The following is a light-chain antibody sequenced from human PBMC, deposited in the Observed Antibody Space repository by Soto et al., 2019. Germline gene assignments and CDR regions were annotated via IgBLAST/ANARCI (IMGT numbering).Light chain of an antibody. CDR2: KAS. Sequence: DIQMTQSPSTLSASVGDRVTITCRASQSISSWLAWYQQKPGKAPKLLIYKASSLESGVPSRFSGSGSGTEFILTISSLQPDDFATYYCQQYNSYSTFGQGTKV. J-gene: IGKJ1*01. V-gene: IGKV1-5*03. CDR1: QSISSW. CDR3: QQYNSYST.